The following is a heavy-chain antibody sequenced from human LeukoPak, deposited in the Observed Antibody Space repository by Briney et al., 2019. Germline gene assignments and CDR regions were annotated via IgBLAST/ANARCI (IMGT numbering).Heavy chain of an antibody. CDR1: GFTFSSYA. V-gene: IGHV3-23*01. CDR2: ISGSGGST. Sequence: GGSLRLSCAASGFTFSSYAMSWVRQAPGKGLEWVSAISGSGGSTYYADSVKGRFTISRDNSKNTLYLQMNSLRAEDTAVYYCAKDRGWGITMIVAAYWGQGTLVTVSS. J-gene: IGHJ4*02. D-gene: IGHD3-22*01. CDR3: AKDRGWGITMIVAAY.